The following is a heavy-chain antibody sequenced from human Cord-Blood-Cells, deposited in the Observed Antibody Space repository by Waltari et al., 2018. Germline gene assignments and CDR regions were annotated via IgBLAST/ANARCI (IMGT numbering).Heavy chain of an antibody. CDR1: GYTFTSYA. CDR2: INAGNGNT. J-gene: IGHJ4*02. D-gene: IGHD6-13*01. CDR3: AREGPIAAAGNFDY. V-gene: IGHV1-3*01. Sequence: QVQLVQSGAEVKKPGASVKVSCKASGYTFTSYAMHWVRQAPGQRLEWMGWINAGNGNTKYSQKFQGRVTITRDTSASTAHMELSSLRSEDTAVYYCAREGPIAAAGNFDYWGQGTLVTVSS.